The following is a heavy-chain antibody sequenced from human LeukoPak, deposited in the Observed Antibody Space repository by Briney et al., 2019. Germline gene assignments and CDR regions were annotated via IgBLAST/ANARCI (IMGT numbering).Heavy chain of an antibody. D-gene: IGHD3-3*01. V-gene: IGHV3-66*02. CDR1: GFTVSSNY. J-gene: IGHJ6*03. CDR3: ARDSGAYYDFWSGYYNNYYYYHMDV. Sequence: PGGSLRLSCAASGFTVSSNYMSWVRQAPGKGLEWVSVIYSGGSTYYADSVKGRFTISRDNSKNTLYLQMNSLRAEDTAVYYCARDSGAYYDFWSGYYNNYYYYHMDVWGKGTTVTVSS. CDR2: IYSGGST.